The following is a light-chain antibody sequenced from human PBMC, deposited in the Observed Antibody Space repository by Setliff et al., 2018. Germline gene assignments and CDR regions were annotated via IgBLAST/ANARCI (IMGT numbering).Light chain of an antibody. J-gene: IGLJ2*01. CDR3: CSFAGNYIFRL. Sequence: QPVLTQPRSVSGSPGQSVTIPCSGSNRDVGGYNYVSWYQQRPGKAPQLLIYDVTKRPSGVPDRFSGSKSGNTASLTSSGLQAEDEADYYCCSFAGNYIFRLFGGGTKVTVL. CDR2: DVT. CDR1: NRDVGGYNY. V-gene: IGLV2-11*01.